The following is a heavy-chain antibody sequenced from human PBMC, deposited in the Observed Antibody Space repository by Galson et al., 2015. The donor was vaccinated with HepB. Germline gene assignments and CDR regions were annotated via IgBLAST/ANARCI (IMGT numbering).Heavy chain of an antibody. V-gene: IGHV4-4*07. CDR3: ARENTTGNRSLDY. D-gene: IGHD1-14*01. CDR2: IYVSGST. J-gene: IGHJ4*02. Sequence: SETMSLTSTVSGGSISSYYWSWIRQPAGKGLEWIGRIYVSGSTNYSPSLKNRVTMSVDTSKNQVSLNLNSVTVADTAVYFWARENTTGNRSLDYWGQGTLVTVSS. CDR1: GGSISSYY.